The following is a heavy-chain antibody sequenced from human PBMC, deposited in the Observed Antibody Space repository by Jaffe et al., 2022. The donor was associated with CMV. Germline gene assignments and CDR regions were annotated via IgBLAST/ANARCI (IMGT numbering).Heavy chain of an antibody. Sequence: EVQLVESGGGLVQPGGSLRLSCAASGFTFSSYAMSWVRQAPGKGLEWVSAISGSGGSTYYADSVKGRFTISRDNSKNTLYLQMNSLRAEDTAVYYCAKAPYYYDSSGYYLFDYWGQGTLVTVSS. J-gene: IGHJ4*02. CDR1: GFTFSSYA. V-gene: IGHV3-23*04. D-gene: IGHD3-22*01. CDR3: AKAPYYYDSSGYYLFDY. CDR2: ISGSGGST.